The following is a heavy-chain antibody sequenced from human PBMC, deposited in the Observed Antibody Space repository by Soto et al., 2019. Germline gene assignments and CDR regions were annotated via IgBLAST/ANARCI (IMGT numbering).Heavy chain of an antibody. Sequence: GESLKISCKGSGYTFTNYWIGWVRQMPGKGPEWMGIIYPGDSDTKYNPSVQGQVTISADKSITTTYLQWSSLKAPDTAIYYCAASIFYYGMDVWGQGTTVTVSS. CDR2: IYPGDSDT. V-gene: IGHV5-51*01. CDR1: GYTFTNYW. CDR3: AASIFYYGMDV. J-gene: IGHJ6*02.